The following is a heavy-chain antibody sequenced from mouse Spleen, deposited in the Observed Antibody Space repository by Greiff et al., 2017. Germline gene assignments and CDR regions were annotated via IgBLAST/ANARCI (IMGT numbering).Heavy chain of an antibody. CDR3: ARQAYYSNYDAMDY. J-gene: IGHJ4*01. CDR2: INSNGGST. D-gene: IGHD2-5*01. Sequence: EVKLVESGGGLVKPGGSLKLSCAASGFTFSSYAMSWVRQTPEKRLEWVAAINSNGGSTYYPDTVKDRFTISRDNAKNTLYLQMSSLRSEDTALYYCARQAYYSNYDAMDYWGQGTSVTVSS. CDR1: GFTFSSYA. V-gene: IGHV5-6-2*01.